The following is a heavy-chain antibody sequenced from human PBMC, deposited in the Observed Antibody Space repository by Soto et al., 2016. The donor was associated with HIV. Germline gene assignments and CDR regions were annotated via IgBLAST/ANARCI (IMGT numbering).Heavy chain of an antibody. CDR2: IYTSGST. CDR3: ARGIGIPGSIVTPTKIYYYHYHMDV. Sequence: QVRLQESGPGLVKPSQTLSLTCTVSGGSMTTNSEYWSWIRQPAGKGLEWIGQIYTSGSTKYNPSLESRVTMSVDTSKNQFSLNLSSVTVADTAVYYCARGIGIPGSIVTPTKIYYYHYHMDVWGKGATVTVSS. J-gene: IGHJ6*03. CDR1: GGSMTTNSEY. V-gene: IGHV4-61*02. D-gene: IGHD5-18*01.